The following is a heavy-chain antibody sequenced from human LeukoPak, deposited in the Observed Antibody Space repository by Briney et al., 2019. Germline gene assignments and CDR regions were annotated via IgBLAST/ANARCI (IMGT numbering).Heavy chain of an antibody. J-gene: IGHJ1*01. CDR3: AQQVGYCSSGSCYFTY. CDR1: GFTFSTNA. D-gene: IGHD2-15*01. CDR2: ISNTGGST. Sequence: GGSLRLSCAASGFTFSTNAMSWVRQAPGKGLEWVSAISNTGGSTYYADSVKGRFTISRDKSKNTLSLQMNSLRAEDTAVYYCAQQVGYCSSGSCYFTYWGQGTLVTVSS. V-gene: IGHV3-23*01.